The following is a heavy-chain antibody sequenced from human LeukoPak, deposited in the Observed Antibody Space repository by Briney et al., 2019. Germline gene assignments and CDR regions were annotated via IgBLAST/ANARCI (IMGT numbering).Heavy chain of an antibody. D-gene: IGHD2-2*01. V-gene: IGHV3-30-3*01. CDR1: GFTFSSYA. J-gene: IGHJ4*02. Sequence: TGGSLRLSCAASGFTFSSYAMHWVRQAPGKGLGWVAVISYDGSNKYYADSVKGRFTISRDNSKNTLYLQMNSLRAEDTAVYYCARGGNFVVVPAALDYWGQGTLVTVSS. CDR3: ARGGNFVVVPAALDY. CDR2: ISYDGSNK.